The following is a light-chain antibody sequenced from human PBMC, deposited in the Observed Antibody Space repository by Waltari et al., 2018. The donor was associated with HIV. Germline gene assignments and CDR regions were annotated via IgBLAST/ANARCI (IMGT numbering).Light chain of an antibody. Sequence: QSVLTQPPSAHGTPGQRVTIPCSGSSSDPTNDNVYWYQQLTGSAHRPPIYKDTRRPSGVPDLFTGSNAVTSASLAISGLRSEDEADYYCVCWESRLSGYVFGSGTKVTVL. V-gene: IGLV1-47*01. CDR3: VCWESRLSGYV. CDR2: KDT. J-gene: IGLJ1*01. CDR1: SSDPTNDN.